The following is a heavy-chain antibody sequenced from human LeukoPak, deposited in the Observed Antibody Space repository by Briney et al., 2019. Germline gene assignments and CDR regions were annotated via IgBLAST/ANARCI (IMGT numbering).Heavy chain of an antibody. D-gene: IGHD5-18*01. CDR1: GYTFTSYA. CDR3: ARDRIRSYGLDY. V-gene: IGHV1-3*01. CDR2: INAGNGNT. Sequence: GASVKVSCKASGYTFTSYAMHWVRQAPGQRLEWMGWINAGNGNTKYSQKFQGRVTITRNTSASTAYMELSSLRSEDTAVYYCARDRIRSYGLDYWGQGTLVTVSS. J-gene: IGHJ4*02.